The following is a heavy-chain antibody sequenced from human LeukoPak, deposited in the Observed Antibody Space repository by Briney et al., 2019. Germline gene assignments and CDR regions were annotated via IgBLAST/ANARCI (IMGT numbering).Heavy chain of an antibody. CDR1: GFTFSSYA. D-gene: IGHD1-26*01. J-gene: IGHJ6*03. Sequence: PGGSLRLSCAASGFTFSSYAMSWVRQAPGKGLEWVSAISGSGASTYCADSVKGRFTVSRDNSKNTLYLQMNSLRAEDTAVYYCAKERGRRSYYVDYYYYMDAWGKGTTVTVSS. CDR3: AKERGRRSYYVDYYYYMDA. CDR2: ISGSGAST. V-gene: IGHV3-23*01.